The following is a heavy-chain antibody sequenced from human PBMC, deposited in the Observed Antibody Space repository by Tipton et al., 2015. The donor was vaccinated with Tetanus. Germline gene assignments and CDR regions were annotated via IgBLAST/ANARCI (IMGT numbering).Heavy chain of an antibody. CDR1: GGSIISADHY. V-gene: IGHV4-31*03. Sequence: TLSLTYTVSGGSIISADHYWSWIRQHPGEGLEWIGYISNSGSTYYNPSLKSRVTISVDTSQKQISLKVNSVTAADTAVYYCARDRGVRGGYYYYHGMDVWGQGTTVTVSS. CDR3: ARDRGVRGGYYYYHGMDV. CDR2: ISNSGST. D-gene: IGHD3-10*01. J-gene: IGHJ6*02.